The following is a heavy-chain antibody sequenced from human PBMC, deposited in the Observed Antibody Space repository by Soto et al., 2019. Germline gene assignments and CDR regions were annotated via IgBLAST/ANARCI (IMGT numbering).Heavy chain of an antibody. CDR2: IIPIFGTA. J-gene: IGHJ6*02. D-gene: IGHD3-10*02. V-gene: IGHV1-69*06. CDR3: AKGPTTFDYWGMDV. Sequence: SVNVSFKDSGGTFSSYAISWVRPAPGQGLELMGGIIPIFGTANYAQKFQGRVTITADKSTGTAYMELSSLRSEDTAVYYCAKGPTTFDYWGMDVWGQGTRDTVSS. CDR1: GGTFSSYA.